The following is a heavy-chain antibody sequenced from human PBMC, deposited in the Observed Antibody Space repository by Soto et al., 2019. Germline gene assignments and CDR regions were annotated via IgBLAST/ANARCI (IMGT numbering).Heavy chain of an antibody. Sequence: SETLSLTCTVSGGSISSGGYYWSWIRQHPGKGLEWIGYIYYSGSTYYHPSLKSRVTISVDTSKNRFSLKLSSVTAADTAVYYCARDWDFYDSSGPRGVDGMDVWGQGTTVTVSS. CDR1: GGSISSGGYY. CDR3: ARDWDFYDSSGPRGVDGMDV. V-gene: IGHV4-31*03. D-gene: IGHD3-22*01. J-gene: IGHJ6*02. CDR2: IYYSGST.